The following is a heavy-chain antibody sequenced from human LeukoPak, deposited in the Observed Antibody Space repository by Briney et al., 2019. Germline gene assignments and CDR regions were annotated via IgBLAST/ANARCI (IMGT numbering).Heavy chain of an antibody. Sequence: SVKVSCKASGGTFSSYAISWVRQAPGQGLEWMGRIIPIPGIANYAQKFQGRVTITADKSTSTAYMELSSLRSEDTAVYYCARDGTFDSSGWYGSAGYYFDYWGQGTLVTVSS. CDR2: IIPIPGIA. V-gene: IGHV1-69*04. CDR3: ARDGTFDSSGWYGSAGYYFDY. J-gene: IGHJ4*02. CDR1: GGTFSSYA. D-gene: IGHD6-19*01.